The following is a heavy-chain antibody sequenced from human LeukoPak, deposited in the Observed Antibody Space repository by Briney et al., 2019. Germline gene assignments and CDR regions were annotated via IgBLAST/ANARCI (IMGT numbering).Heavy chain of an antibody. D-gene: IGHD3-10*01. Sequence: GGSLRLSCAASGFTFSNVWMSWVRQAPGKGLEWVGRIKSKTDGGIVAYAAPVKGRFTISRDDLKNTLYLEMNSLKTEDTAVYYCTKDHGSGSYYFDHWGQGTLVTVSS. V-gene: IGHV3-15*01. CDR2: IKSKTDGGIV. CDR1: GFTFSNVW. CDR3: TKDHGSGSYYFDH. J-gene: IGHJ4*02.